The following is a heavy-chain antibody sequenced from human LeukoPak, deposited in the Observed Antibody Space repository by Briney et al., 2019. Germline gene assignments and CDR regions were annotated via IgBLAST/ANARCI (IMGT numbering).Heavy chain of an antibody. Sequence: GGSLRLSCGASGFTFSDYYMSWIRQAPGKGLEWVSFISSSGSTIYYADSMKGRLTISRDNAKNSVYLQMNSLRAEDTAVYYCARGLGYCSGGSCPRRAFDTWGQGTMVTVSS. CDR3: ARGLGYCSGGSCPRRAFDT. CDR1: GFTFSDYY. CDR2: ISSSGSTI. V-gene: IGHV3-11*01. D-gene: IGHD2-15*01. J-gene: IGHJ3*02.